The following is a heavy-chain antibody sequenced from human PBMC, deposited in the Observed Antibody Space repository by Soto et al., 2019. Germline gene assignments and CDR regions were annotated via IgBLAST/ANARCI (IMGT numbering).Heavy chain of an antibody. CDR1: GFTFKSHG. CDR2: IWYDGTNK. D-gene: IGHD4-17*01. V-gene: IGHV3-33*01. CDR3: ARDLGQTTVTTNDWFDP. J-gene: IGHJ5*02. Sequence: GGSLRLSCAASGFTFKSHGMHWVRQAPGKGLEWVAVIWYDGTNKYYVDSVKGRFTISRDDSKSTLYLQMNSLRSDDTAVYYCARDLGQTTVTTNDWFDPWGQGTLVTVSS.